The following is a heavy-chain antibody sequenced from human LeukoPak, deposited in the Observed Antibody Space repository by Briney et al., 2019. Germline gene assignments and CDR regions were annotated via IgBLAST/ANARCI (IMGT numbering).Heavy chain of an antibody. CDR1: GYSFTSYW. V-gene: IGHV5-51*01. CDR3: ARAGYCSGGSCYMSLDY. D-gene: IGHD2-15*01. J-gene: IGHJ4*02. Sequence: GESLKITCKGSGYSFTSYWIGWVRQMPGKGLEWMGIIYPGGSDTRYSPSFQGQVTISADKSISTAYLQWSSLKASDTAVYYCARAGYCSGGSCYMSLDYWGQGTLVTVSS. CDR2: IYPGGSDT.